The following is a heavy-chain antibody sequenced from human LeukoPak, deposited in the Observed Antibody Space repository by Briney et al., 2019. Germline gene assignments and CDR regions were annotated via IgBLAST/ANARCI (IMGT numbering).Heavy chain of an antibody. V-gene: IGHV3-30*04. D-gene: IGHD2-21*02. CDR2: ISYDGSNK. CDR1: GFTFSSYA. Sequence: PGGSLRLSCAASGFTFSSYAMHWVRQAPGKGLEWVAVISYDGSNKYYADSVKGRFTISRDNSKNTLYLQMNSLRAEDTAVYYCAREVVVTAIPYYYYYYMDVWGKGTTVTVSS. CDR3: AREVVVTAIPYYYYYYMDV. J-gene: IGHJ6*03.